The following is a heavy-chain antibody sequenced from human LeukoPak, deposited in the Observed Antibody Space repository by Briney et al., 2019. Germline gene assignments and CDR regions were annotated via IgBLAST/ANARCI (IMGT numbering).Heavy chain of an antibody. V-gene: IGHV7-4-1*02. Sequence: ASVKVSCKASGYTFTSYAMNRVRQAPGQGREWMGWINTNTGNPTYAQGFTGRFVFSLDTSVNTAYLQISSLKAEDTAVYYCARGLRATTSWGQGTLVTVSS. CDR1: GYTFTSYA. CDR3: ARGLRATTS. D-gene: IGHD1-26*01. CDR2: INTNTGNP. J-gene: IGHJ5*02.